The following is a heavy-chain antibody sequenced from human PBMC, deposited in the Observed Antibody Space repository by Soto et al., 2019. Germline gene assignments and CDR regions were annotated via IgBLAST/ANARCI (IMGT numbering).Heavy chain of an antibody. CDR2: INPNSGGT. J-gene: IGHJ3*02. CDR1: GYPLTGYY. V-gene: IGHV1-2*04. CDR3: ATDISYGSGHAFDI. D-gene: IGHD3-10*01. Sequence: XSVKVACKASGYPLTGYYMHWVRQAPGQGLEWMGWINPNSGGTNYAQKFQGWVTMTRDTSISTAYMELSRLRSDDTAVYYCATDISYGSGHAFDIWGQRTMVTVSS.